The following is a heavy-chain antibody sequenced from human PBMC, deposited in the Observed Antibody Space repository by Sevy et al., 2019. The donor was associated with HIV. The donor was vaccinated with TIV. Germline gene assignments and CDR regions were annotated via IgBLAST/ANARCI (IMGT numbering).Heavy chain of an antibody. Sequence: GGSLRLSCAVSGSTVSANYMTWVRQAPGKGLEWVSVIYSDGTTHHADSVKGRFSISRDNSNNTLYLQMNSLRAEDTAVYYCARGKGGYGYGLNYWGQGTLVTVSS. V-gene: IGHV3-66*01. CDR1: GSTVSANY. CDR3: ARGKGGYGYGLNY. D-gene: IGHD5-18*01. J-gene: IGHJ4*02. CDR2: IYSDGTT.